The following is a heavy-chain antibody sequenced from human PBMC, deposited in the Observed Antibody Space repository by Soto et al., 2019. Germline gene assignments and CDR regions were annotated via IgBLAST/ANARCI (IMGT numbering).Heavy chain of an antibody. Sequence: GASVKVSCKASGYSFTGTAMHWVRQAPGQGLEWMGWINPNNGGTNYAQNFQGRVTMTRDTSISTAYMDLSRLRSDDTAVYYCASCRSTSCYAWAYHYYYRDGGVRGTTVTVSS. CDR2: INPNNGGT. CDR1: GYSFTGTA. CDR3: ASCRSTSCYAWAYHYYYRDG. D-gene: IGHD2-2*01. V-gene: IGHV1-2*02. J-gene: IGHJ6*03.